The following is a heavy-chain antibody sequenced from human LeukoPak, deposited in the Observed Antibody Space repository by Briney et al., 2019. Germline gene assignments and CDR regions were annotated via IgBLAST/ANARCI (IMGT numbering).Heavy chain of an antibody. CDR1: GFTFNRYD. CDR2: IWYDGSNK. Sequence: GGSLRLSCAASGFTFNRYDMHWVRQAPGTGLEWVGMIWYDGSNKYYADSVKVRFTISIDDSKNTLYLQMNSLRAEDTAMYYCARGLPPVMKYYFDYWGQGTLVTVSS. V-gene: IGHV3-33*01. J-gene: IGHJ4*02. CDR3: ARGLPPVMKYYFDY. D-gene: IGHD4-11*01.